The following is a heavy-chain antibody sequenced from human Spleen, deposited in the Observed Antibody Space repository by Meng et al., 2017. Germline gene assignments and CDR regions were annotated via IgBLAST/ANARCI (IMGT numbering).Heavy chain of an antibody. Sequence: ASVKVSCKASGYTFTSYDINWVRQATGQGLEWMGWMNPNSGNTGYAQKFQGRVTMTRNTSISTAYMELSSLRSEDTAVYYCARGRYTYYYDSTLSARENWFDPWGQGTLVTVS. J-gene: IGHJ5*02. CDR1: GYTFTSYD. CDR2: MNPNSGNT. CDR3: ARGRYTYYYDSTLSARENWFDP. V-gene: IGHV1-8*01. D-gene: IGHD3-22*01.